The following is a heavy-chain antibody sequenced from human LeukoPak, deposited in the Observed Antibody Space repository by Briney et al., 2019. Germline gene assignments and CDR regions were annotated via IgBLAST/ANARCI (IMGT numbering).Heavy chain of an antibody. V-gene: IGHV1-2*02. CDR2: INPNSGGT. J-gene: IGHJ4*02. Sequence: ASVKVSCKASGYTFTGYYMHWVRQAPGQGLEWMGWINPNSGGTNYAQKFQGGVTMTRDTSISTAYMELSRLRSDDTAVYYCARGAVYMRELLGYWGQGTLVTVSS. D-gene: IGHD1-26*01. CDR1: GYTFTGYY. CDR3: ARGAVYMRELLGY.